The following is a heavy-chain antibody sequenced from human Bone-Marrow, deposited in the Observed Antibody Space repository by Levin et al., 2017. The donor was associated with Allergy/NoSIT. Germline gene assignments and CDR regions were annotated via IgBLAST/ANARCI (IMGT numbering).Heavy chain of an antibody. CDR3: ASSPFSYSGMEV. Sequence: PAASVKVSCEVSGFSVNGIYVNWVRQAPGKGLEWVSFITGGGGTYYADSIMGRFTISRDKSKNTVYLQMNSLRAEDTAVYFCASSPFSYSGMEVWGQGTTVTVSS. D-gene: IGHD2-21*01. CDR1: GFSVNGIY. J-gene: IGHJ6*02. V-gene: IGHV3-53*01. CDR2: ITGGGGT.